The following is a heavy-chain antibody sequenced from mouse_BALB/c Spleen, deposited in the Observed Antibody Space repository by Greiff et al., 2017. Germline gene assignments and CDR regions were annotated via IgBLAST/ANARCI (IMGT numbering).Heavy chain of an antibody. CDR3: ARDDGNYGWYFDV. V-gene: IGHV2-6-7*01. J-gene: IGHJ1*01. D-gene: IGHD2-1*01. CDR2: IWGDGST. Sequence: VHLVESGPGLVAPSQSLSITCTVSGFSLTGYGVNWVRQPPGKGLEWLGMIWGDGSTDYNSALKSRLSISKDNSKSQVFLKMNSLQTDDTARYYCARDDGNYGWYFDVWGAGTTVTVSS. CDR1: GFSLTGYG.